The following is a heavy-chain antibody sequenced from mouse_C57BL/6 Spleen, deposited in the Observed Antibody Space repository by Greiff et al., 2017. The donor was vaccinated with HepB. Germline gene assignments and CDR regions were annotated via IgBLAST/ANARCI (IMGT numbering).Heavy chain of an antibody. V-gene: IGHV3-6*01. CDR2: ISYDGSN. Sequence: DVQLQESGPGLVKPSQSLSLTCSVTGYSITSGYYWNWIRQFPGNKLEWMGYISYDGSNNYNPSLKNRISITRDTSKNKFFLKLNSVTTEDTATYYCARVGYDGNYFDCWGQSTTLTVSS. D-gene: IGHD2-2*01. CDR3: ARVGYDGNYFDC. J-gene: IGHJ2*01. CDR1: GYSITSGYY.